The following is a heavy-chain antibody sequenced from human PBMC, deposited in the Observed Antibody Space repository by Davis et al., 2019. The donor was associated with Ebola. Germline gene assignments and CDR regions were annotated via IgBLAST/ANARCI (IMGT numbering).Heavy chain of an antibody. CDR2: IYYSESS. J-gene: IGHJ6*04. V-gene: IGHV4-61*03. CDR1: GGSISSSSYY. CDR3: ARDSRWLVPGTYYYYGMDV. D-gene: IGHD6-19*01. Sequence: SETLSLTCTVSGGSISSSSYYWGWIRQPPGKGLEWIGYIYYSESSNYNPSLKSRVTISVDTSKNHFSLKLSSVTAADTAVYYCARDSRWLVPGTYYYYGMDVWGKGTTVTVSS.